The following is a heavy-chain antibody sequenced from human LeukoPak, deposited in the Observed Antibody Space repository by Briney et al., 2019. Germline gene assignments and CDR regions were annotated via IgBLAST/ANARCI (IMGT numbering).Heavy chain of an antibody. V-gene: IGHV4-39*07. Sequence: SETLSLTCTVSGGSISSSSYYWGWIRQPPGTGLEWIGSIYHSGSTNYNPSLKSRVTISVDKSKNQFSLKLSSVTAADTAVYYCARDRRYSDSSGYIRGFDYWGQGTLVTVSS. CDR3: ARDRRYSDSSGYIRGFDY. D-gene: IGHD3-22*01. J-gene: IGHJ4*02. CDR1: GGSISSSSYY. CDR2: IYHSGST.